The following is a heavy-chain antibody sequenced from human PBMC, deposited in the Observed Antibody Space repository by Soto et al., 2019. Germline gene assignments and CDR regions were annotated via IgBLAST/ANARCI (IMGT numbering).Heavy chain of an antibody. CDR3: ARDRSTRREGSPTSLDS. Sequence: QVQLQESGPGLVKPSETLSLTCSVSGGSISNYYWSWIRQPPGKGLEWIGYIYYSGSTNYNPSPESRVTISVDTSKNQFALKLTSVTAADTAVYYCARDRSTRREGSPTSLDSWGQGNLVPVSS. CDR1: GGSISNYY. D-gene: IGHD1-26*01. V-gene: IGHV4-59*01. J-gene: IGHJ4*02. CDR2: IYYSGST.